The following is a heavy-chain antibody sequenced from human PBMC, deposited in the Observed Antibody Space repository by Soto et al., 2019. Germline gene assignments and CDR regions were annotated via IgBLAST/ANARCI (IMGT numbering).Heavy chain of an antibody. V-gene: IGHV1-18*04. CDR3: ARGGHCTFSSCYGDYDRGQDV. D-gene: IGHD2-15*01. Sequence: SSVKACCKASGYTLTKYDISWVRPAPGQGLEWMGWISGHTGNTNYAQRFHGRVTLTTDTSAGTAYMELRSLRSDDTAVYYCARGGHCTFSSCYGDYDRGQDVCSQGSSVTVS. J-gene: IGHJ6*02. CDR1: GYTLTKYD. CDR2: ISGHTGNT.